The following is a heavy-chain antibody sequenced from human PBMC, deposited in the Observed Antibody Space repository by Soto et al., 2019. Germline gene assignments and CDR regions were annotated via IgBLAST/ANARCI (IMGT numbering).Heavy chain of an antibody. D-gene: IGHD6-13*01. CDR3: ARGLRIAAAGTHNSGPYNWFDP. CDR1: GGSFSGYY. J-gene: IGHJ5*02. Sequence: SETLSLTCAVYGGSFSGYYWSWIRQPPGKGLEWIGEINHSGSTNYNPSLKSRVTISVDTSKNQFSLKLSSVTAADTAVYYCARGLRIAAAGTHNSGPYNWFDPWGQGTLVTAPQ. V-gene: IGHV4-34*01. CDR2: INHSGST.